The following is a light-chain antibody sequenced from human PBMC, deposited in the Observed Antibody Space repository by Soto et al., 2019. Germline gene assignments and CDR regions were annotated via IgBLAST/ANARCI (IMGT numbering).Light chain of an antibody. V-gene: IGLV2-14*01. CDR1: SSDVGGYNY. CDR2: EVN. CDR3: SSYTSSNTQV. J-gene: IGLJ3*02. Sequence: QSVLTQPASVSGSPGQSITISCTGTSSDVGGYNYVSWYQQHPDKVPKLMIYEVNNRPSGVSNRFSGSKSGNTASLTISGLQAEDEADYYCSSYTSSNTQVLGGGTKLTVL.